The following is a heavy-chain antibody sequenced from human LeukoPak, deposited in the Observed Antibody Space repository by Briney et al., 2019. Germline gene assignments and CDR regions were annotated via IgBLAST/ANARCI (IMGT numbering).Heavy chain of an antibody. D-gene: IGHD2-15*01. CDR2: ISAYNGNT. V-gene: IGHV1-18*01. CDR1: GYTFTSYG. Sequence: ASVKVSCKASGYTFTSYGISWVRQAPGQGLEWMVWISAYNGNTNYAQKLQGRVTMTTDTSTSTAYMELRSMRSDDTAVYYCARVLGYCSGGSCYSGWFDPWGQGTLVTVSS. CDR3: ARVLGYCSGGSCYSGWFDP. J-gene: IGHJ5*02.